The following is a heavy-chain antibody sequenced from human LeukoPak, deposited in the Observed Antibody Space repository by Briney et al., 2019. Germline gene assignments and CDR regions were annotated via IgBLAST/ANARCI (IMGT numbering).Heavy chain of an antibody. D-gene: IGHD3-22*01. Sequence: GGSLRLSCAASGFTFSSYGMHWVRQAPGKGLEWVAVIWYDGSNKYYADSVKGRFTISRDNSKNTLYLQMNSLRAEDTAVYYCARERTHYYDSSGYRAVDAFDIWGQGTMVTVSS. CDR1: GFTFSSYG. CDR2: IWYDGSNK. CDR3: ARERTHYYDSSGYRAVDAFDI. J-gene: IGHJ3*02. V-gene: IGHV3-33*08.